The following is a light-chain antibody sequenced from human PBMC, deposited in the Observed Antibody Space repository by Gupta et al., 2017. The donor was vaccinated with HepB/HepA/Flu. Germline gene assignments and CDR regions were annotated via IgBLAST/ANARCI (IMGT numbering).Light chain of an antibody. V-gene: IGLV1-47*01. J-gene: IGLJ2*01. CDR1: SSNIGSNY. CDR2: RNN. CDR3: AAWDDSLSGPV. Sequence: QSVLTQPPSASGTPGQRVTMAFSGSSSNIGSNYVYWYQQLPGTAPKLLIYRNNQRPSGVPDRFSVSKSGTSAALAIRGLRSEDEADDYCAAWDDSLSGPVFGGGTKLTVL.